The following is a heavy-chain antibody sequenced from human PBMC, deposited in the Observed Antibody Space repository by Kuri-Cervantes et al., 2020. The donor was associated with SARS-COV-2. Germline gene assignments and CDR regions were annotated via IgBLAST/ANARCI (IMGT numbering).Heavy chain of an antibody. V-gene: IGHV3-23*01. J-gene: IGHJ6*03. CDR1: GFTFSSYA. CDR3: AKSGEDRYYYYYYMDA. D-gene: IGHD1-26*01. CDR2: ISGSGGST. Sequence: GGSLRLSCAASGFTFSSYAMSWVRQAPGKGLEWVSAISGSGGSTYYADSVKGRFTISRDNSKNTLYLQMNSLRAEDTAVYYCAKSGEDRYYYYYYMDAWGKGTTVTVSS.